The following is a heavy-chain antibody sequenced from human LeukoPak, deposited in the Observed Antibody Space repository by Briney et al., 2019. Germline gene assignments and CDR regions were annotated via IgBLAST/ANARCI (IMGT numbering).Heavy chain of an antibody. CDR3: ARAEWSNWYFDL. Sequence: GGSLRLSCPASGFTFSTYWMNWVRQAPGKGLEWVANIKQDGSEKYYVDSVKGRFTLSRDSAKNSLYLQMNSLRAEDTAVYYCARAEWSNWYFDLWGRGTLVTVSS. CDR1: GFTFSTYW. J-gene: IGHJ2*01. D-gene: IGHD3-3*01. V-gene: IGHV3-7*03. CDR2: IKQDGSEK.